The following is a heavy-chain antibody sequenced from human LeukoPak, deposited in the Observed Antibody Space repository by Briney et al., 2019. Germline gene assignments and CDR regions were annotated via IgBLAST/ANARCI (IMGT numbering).Heavy chain of an antibody. CDR2: IYPGDSDT. J-gene: IGHJ4*02. CDR3: ARQYHDSSGYMGYFDY. V-gene: IGHV5-51*01. D-gene: IGHD3-22*01. CDR1: GYSFTSYW. Sequence: PGESLQISCQGSGYSFTSYWIGWVRQLPGKGLEWMGIIYPGDSDTRYGPSFQGQVTISADKSISTAYLQWSSLKASDTAMYYCARQYHDSSGYMGYFDYWGQGTLVTVSS.